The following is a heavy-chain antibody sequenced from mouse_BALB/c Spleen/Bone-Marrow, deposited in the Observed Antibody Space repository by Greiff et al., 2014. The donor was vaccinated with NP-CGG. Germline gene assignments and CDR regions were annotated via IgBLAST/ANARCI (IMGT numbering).Heavy chain of an antibody. D-gene: IGHD1-2*01. CDR1: GYTFTDYS. V-gene: IGHV1S29*02. Sequence: EVQLQQSGPELVKPGASVKISCKASGYTFTDYSMHWVKQSHGKSLEWIGYIYPYNGGTGYNQKFKSKATLTVDNSSSTAYMELRSLTSEDSAVYYCARRFITTAAWFAYWGQGTLVTVSA. CDR3: ARRFITTAAWFAY. J-gene: IGHJ3*01. CDR2: IYPYNGGT.